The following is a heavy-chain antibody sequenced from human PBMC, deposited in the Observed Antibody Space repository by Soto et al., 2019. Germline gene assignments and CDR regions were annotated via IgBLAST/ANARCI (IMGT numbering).Heavy chain of an antibody. J-gene: IGHJ4*02. D-gene: IGHD5-12*01. V-gene: IGHV3-30-3*01. CDR2: ISYDGSNK. Sequence: QVQLVESGGGVVQPGRSLRLSCAASGFTFSSYAMHWVRQAPGKGLEWVAGISYDGSNKYYADSVKGRFTISRDNSKNTLYLQMNSLRAEDTAVYYCARVAVEMATIHVFDYWGQGTLVTVSS. CDR3: ARVAVEMATIHVFDY. CDR1: GFTFSSYA.